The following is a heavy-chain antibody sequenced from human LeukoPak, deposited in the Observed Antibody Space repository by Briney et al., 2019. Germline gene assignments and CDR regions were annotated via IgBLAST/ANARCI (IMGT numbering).Heavy chain of an antibody. Sequence: GGSLRLSCAASGFTFSSYAMHWVRQAPGKGLEWVAVISYDGSNKYYADSVKGRFTISRDNSKNTLYLQMNSLRAEDTAVYYCAREVLFRFDYWGQGTLVTVSS. D-gene: IGHD2-21*01. CDR2: ISYDGSNK. J-gene: IGHJ4*02. CDR1: GFTFSSYA. V-gene: IGHV3-30*04. CDR3: AREVLFRFDY.